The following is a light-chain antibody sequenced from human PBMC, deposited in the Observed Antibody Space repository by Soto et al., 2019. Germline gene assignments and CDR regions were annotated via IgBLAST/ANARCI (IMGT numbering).Light chain of an antibody. V-gene: IGKV3D-15*01. J-gene: IGKJ1*01. CDR1: HSVASN. Sequence: EIVMPQSPATLSVSPGERSPLSCRATHSVASNLVWYQQKPGQSPRVHIYGASSRATGIPARFSGSGSGTEFTLTVSSVQSEDVAVYYCQQYNTWPRTFGEGTKVDI. CDR2: GAS. CDR3: QQYNTWPRT.